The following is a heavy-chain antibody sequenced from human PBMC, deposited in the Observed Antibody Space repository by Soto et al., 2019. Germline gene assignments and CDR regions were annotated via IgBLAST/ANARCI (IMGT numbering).Heavy chain of an antibody. D-gene: IGHD3-16*01. CDR1: GFTFSSYT. CDR2: ISSSTSTI. Sequence: EVQLVESGGGLVQPGGSLRLSCAASGFTFSSYTMNWVRLAPGKGMEWVSYISSSTSTIKYADSVKSRFTISGNNAKNSLYPQLNSRLDEDTAVYYCARELITFRGGAVDIWGPATMVTVSS. CDR3: ARELITFRGGAVDI. J-gene: IGHJ3*02. V-gene: IGHV3-48*02.